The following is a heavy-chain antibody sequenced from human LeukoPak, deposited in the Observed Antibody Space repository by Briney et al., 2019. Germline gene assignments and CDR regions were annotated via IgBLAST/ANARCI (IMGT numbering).Heavy chain of an antibody. D-gene: IGHD3-22*01. Sequence: PSETLPLTCIVSGGSLSSYYWSWIRQPPGKGREWIGYIYYSGSNNHNPSLKSRVTISVDTSKNQFSLKLSSVTAADTAVYFCARGPYSYDSSGAFDIWGQGTMVTVSS. CDR3: ARGPYSYDSSGAFDI. CDR1: GGSLSSYY. J-gene: IGHJ3*02. V-gene: IGHV4-59*08. CDR2: IYYSGSN.